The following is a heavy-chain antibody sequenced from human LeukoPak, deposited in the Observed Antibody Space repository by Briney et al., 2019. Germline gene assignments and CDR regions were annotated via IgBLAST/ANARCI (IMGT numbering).Heavy chain of an antibody. J-gene: IGHJ6*03. CDR3: ARIYSSSSTYYMDV. D-gene: IGHD6-6*01. CDR1: GFTVSSNY. CDR2: IYSGGST. V-gene: IGHV3-53*01. Sequence: PGGSLRLSRAASGFTVSSNYMSWVRQAPGKGLEWVSVIYSGGSTYYADSVKGRFTISRDNSKNTLYLQMNSLRAEDTALYYCARIYSSSSTYYMDVWGKGTTVTVSS.